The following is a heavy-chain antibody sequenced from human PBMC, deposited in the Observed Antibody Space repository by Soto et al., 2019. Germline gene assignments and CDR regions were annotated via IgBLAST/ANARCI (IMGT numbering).Heavy chain of an antibody. CDR2: IDPSDSDT. CDR1: GYIFTTYW. Sequence: ESLKISCKGSGYIFTTYWISWVRQMPGKGLEWMGRIDPSDSDTNYSPSFQGHVTISADKSISTAYLQWSSLKASDTGMYYFARPSSPYYFDYWGQGTLGTGSS. CDR3: ARPSSPYYFDY. V-gene: IGHV5-10-1*01. J-gene: IGHJ4*02.